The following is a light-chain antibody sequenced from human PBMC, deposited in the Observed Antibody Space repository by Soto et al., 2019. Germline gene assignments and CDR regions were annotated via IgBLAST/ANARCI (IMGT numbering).Light chain of an antibody. CDR2: DAS. CDR3: QQRSNWPIT. CDR1: QSVGSY. J-gene: IGKJ5*01. Sequence: EIVLTQSPATLSLSPGERATLSCRTSQSVGSYLTWHQQRPGQAPRLLIYDASNRATGIPARFSGSGSGTDFTLTISSLEPADFAVYYCQQRSNWPITFGQGTRLEIK. V-gene: IGKV3-11*01.